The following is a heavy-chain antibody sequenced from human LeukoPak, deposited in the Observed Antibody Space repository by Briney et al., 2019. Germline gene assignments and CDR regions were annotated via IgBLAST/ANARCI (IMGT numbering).Heavy chain of an antibody. CDR2: INPSGNSP. J-gene: IGHJ6*02. D-gene: IGHD5-18*01. V-gene: IGHV1-46*01. Sequence: ASVKVSCKASGNSFTNYHIHWVRQAPGQGLEWMGLINPSGNSPDYAQEFQGRVTLTRDTPTSYMELSSLRSEDTAIYYCARGDTNYYYGLDVWGQGTTVIVSS. CDR3: ARGDTNYYYGLDV. CDR1: GNSFTNYH.